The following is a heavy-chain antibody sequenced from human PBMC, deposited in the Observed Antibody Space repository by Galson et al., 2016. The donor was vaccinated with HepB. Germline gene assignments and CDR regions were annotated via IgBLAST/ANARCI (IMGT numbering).Heavy chain of an antibody. J-gene: IGHJ3*02. CDR3: ARAGELGGSYYGRDFDI. CDR1: GFTFSSYS. D-gene: IGHD1-26*01. V-gene: IGHV3-21*01. Sequence: SLRLSSAASGFTFSSYSMHWVRQAPGKGLEWVSSISSRSNYIYYADSVKGRFTISRDNAKNSLYLQMNSLRAEDTALYYCARAGELGGSYYGRDFDIWGQGTMVTVSS. CDR2: ISSRSNYI.